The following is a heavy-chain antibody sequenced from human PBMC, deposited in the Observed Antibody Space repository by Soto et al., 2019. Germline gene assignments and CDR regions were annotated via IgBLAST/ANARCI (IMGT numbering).Heavy chain of an antibody. Sequence: PGGSLRLSCAASGFTFSSYSMNWVRQAPGKGLEWVSYISSSSSTIYYADSVKGRFTISRDNAKNSLYLQMNSLRAEDAAVYYCARVSGSSGWPYFDYWGQGTLVTVSS. V-gene: IGHV3-48*01. D-gene: IGHD6-19*01. CDR1: GFTFSSYS. J-gene: IGHJ4*02. CDR3: ARVSGSSGWPYFDY. CDR2: ISSSSSTI.